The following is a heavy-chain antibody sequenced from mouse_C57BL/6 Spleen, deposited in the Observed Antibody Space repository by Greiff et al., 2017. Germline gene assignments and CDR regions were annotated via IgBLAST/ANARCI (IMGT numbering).Heavy chain of an antibody. Sequence: EVQLVESGGGLVKPGGSLKLSCAASGFTFSDYGMHWVRQAPEQGLEWVAYISSGSSTINYADTVKGRFTLSIANAKNTLFLQMTSLRSKDTAMYYCAGREIYGNSRRDWSFAVWGTGTMVTVSA. CDR2: ISSGSSTI. D-gene: IGHD2-1*01. J-gene: IGHJ1*03. V-gene: IGHV5-17*01. CDR1: GFTFSDYG. CDR3: AGREIYGNSRRDWSFAV.